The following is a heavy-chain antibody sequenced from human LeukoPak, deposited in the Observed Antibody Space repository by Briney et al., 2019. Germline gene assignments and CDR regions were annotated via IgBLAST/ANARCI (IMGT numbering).Heavy chain of an antibody. CDR2: ISYSGST. J-gene: IGHJ4*02. V-gene: IGHV4-39*01. Sequence: KPSETLSLTCTVSGGSVGSSSSSWGWVRQPPGKGLEWIGSISYSGSTYYNPSLKSRVTISVDTSKNQFSLNLTSVTAADTAVYYCARQLEGIVFITTHSYYFDYWGQGTLVTVSS. D-gene: IGHD3-22*01. CDR3: ARQLEGIVFITTHSYYFDY. CDR1: GGSVGSSSSS.